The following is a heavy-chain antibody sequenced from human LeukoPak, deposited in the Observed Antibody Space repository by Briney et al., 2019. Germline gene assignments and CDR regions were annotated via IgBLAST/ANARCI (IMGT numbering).Heavy chain of an antibody. J-gene: IGHJ4*02. D-gene: IGHD3-3*01. CDR1: GGTFSSYA. CDR3: VRVYYTSGPQKNYFDF. V-gene: IGHV1-69*06. Sequence: ASVKVSCKAPGGTFSSYALSWVRQAPGQGLQWMGRIIPIFDTTHYAQRFQGRVTITADKSTGTAFMELSGLRSEDTGIYYCVRVYYTSGPQKNYFDFWGQGTLVTVSS. CDR2: IIPIFDTT.